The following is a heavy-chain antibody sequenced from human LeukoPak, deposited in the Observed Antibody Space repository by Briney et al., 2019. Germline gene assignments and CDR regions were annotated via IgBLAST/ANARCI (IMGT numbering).Heavy chain of an antibody. CDR3: ARENYDILTGPQSGYMDV. CDR2: IRYDGSNK. J-gene: IGHJ6*03. CDR1: GFTFSSYG. Sequence: GGSLRLSCAASGFTFSSYGMHWVRQAPGKGLEWVAFIRYDGSNKYYADSVKGRFTISRDNAKNSLYLQMNSLRVEDTAVYYCARENYDILTGPQSGYMDVWGKGTTVTVSS. D-gene: IGHD3-9*01. V-gene: IGHV3-30*02.